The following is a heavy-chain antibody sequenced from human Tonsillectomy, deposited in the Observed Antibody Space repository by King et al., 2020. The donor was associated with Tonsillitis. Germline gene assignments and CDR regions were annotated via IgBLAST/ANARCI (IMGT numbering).Heavy chain of an antibody. D-gene: IGHD6-13*01. CDR2: IWYDGSNE. Sequence: QLVQSGGGVVQPGRSLRLSCAASGFTFNSYGMHWVRQAPGKGLEWVAVIWYDGSNEYYADSVKGRFTISRDNSKNTLYLQMNSLRAEDTAVYYCARDCSSSWYFYYYGMDVWGQGTTVTVSS. J-gene: IGHJ6*02. CDR3: ARDCSSSWYFYYYGMDV. V-gene: IGHV3-33*01. CDR1: GFTFNSYG.